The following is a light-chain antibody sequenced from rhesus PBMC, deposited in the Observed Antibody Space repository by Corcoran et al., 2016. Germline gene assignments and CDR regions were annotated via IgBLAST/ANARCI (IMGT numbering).Light chain of an antibody. V-gene: IGKV1-22*01. CDR1: QSISSW. J-gene: IGKJ1*01. CDR3: LQYSSSTWT. CDR2: KAY. Sequence: DIQMTQSPSSLSASVGDKVTITCRASQSISSWLDWYQQKPGKAHKLLIYKAYSLQSWVPSRCSGSGSVTDFTITIRSLQPEDFATYYCLQYSSSTWTFGQGTKVEIK.